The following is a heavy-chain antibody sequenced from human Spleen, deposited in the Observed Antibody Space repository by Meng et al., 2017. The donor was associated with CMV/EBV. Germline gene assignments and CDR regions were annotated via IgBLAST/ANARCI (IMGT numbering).Heavy chain of an antibody. Sequence: GESLKISCAASGFTFRGSWIHWVRQAPGKGLQWVSGINWNGDDTGYADTVKGRFIISRDNTKNSLYLQMNSLRVEDTALYYCARHMGLGIVGVAEYWGQGTLVTVSS. J-gene: IGHJ4*02. CDR3: ARHMGLGIVGVAEY. V-gene: IGHV3-20*04. CDR2: INWNGDDT. D-gene: IGHD1-26*01. CDR1: GFTFRGSW.